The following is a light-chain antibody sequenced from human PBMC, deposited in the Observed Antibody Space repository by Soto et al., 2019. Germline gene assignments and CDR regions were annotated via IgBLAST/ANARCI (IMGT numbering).Light chain of an antibody. CDR3: MQAAQFPWT. Sequence: DIVMTQTPLSSPVTLGQPASISCRSSQSLVHRDGNTYLSWLQQRPGQPPRLLLYKISDRFSGVPDRFSGSGAGTDFTLKISRVEADDVGVYYCMQAAQFPWTFGQGTKVEI. J-gene: IGKJ1*01. CDR1: QSLVHRDGNTY. CDR2: KIS. V-gene: IGKV2-24*01.